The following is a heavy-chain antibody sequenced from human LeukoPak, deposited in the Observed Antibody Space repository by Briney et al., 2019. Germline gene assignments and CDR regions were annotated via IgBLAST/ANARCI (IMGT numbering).Heavy chain of an antibody. J-gene: IGHJ6*03. Sequence: ASVKVSCQASGYTFTGNYIHWVRQAPGQGPEWMGWIKPISGDTNYALKFQGRVTMTRDTSISTAYMELNRLRSDDTAVYFCAREGGCTGTSCYEISSANYYFYMDVWGKGTAVTVS. CDR3: AREGGCTGTSCYEISSANYYFYMDV. D-gene: IGHD5-12*01. CDR2: IKPISGDT. CDR1: GYTFTGNY. V-gene: IGHV1-2*02.